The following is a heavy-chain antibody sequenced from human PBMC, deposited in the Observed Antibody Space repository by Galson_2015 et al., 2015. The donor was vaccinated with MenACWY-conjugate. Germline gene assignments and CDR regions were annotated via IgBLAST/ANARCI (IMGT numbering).Heavy chain of an antibody. CDR2: ISYDGSNK. CDR3: AKAKSGNYPQPFDS. V-gene: IGHV3-30*18. D-gene: IGHD1-26*01. J-gene: IGHJ4*02. CDR1: GFTFSIHG. Sequence: SLRLSCAASGFTFSIHGMHWVHQAPGKGLEWVAVISYDGSNKYYADSVKGRFTISRDNSKNTLYLQMNSLRADDMAVYYCAKAKSGNYPQPFDSWGQGTLVTVSS.